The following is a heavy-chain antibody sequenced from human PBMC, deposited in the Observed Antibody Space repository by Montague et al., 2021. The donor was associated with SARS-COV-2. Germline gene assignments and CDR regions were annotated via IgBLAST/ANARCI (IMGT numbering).Heavy chain of an antibody. V-gene: IGHV4-59*01. CDR2: IYYSGST. D-gene: IGHD5-12*01. Sequence: SETLSLTCTVSGGSISSNFWSWIRQPPGKGLEWIGYIYYSGSTNYNPSLKSRVTISVDTSKKQFSLQLSSVTAADTAVYYCARTGGYDPLFDFWGQGTLVTVSS. CDR3: ARTGGYDPLFDF. CDR1: GGSISSNF. J-gene: IGHJ4*02.